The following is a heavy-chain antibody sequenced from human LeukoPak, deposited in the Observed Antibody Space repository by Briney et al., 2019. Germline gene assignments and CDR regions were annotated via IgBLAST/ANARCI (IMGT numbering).Heavy chain of an antibody. J-gene: IGHJ4*02. Sequence: SETLSLTCTVSGGSISSYYWSWIRQPPGKGLEWIGYISYSGSTNYNPSLKSRVTISVDTSKNQFSLKVSSVTAADTAVYYCARAAHFDCWGQGTLVTVSS. CDR1: GGSISSYY. V-gene: IGHV4-59*01. CDR3: ARAAHFDC. CDR2: ISYSGST.